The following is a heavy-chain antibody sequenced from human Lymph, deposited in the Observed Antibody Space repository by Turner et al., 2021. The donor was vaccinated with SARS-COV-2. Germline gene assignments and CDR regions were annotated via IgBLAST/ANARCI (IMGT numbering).Heavy chain of an antibody. CDR3: ARGRYSGGGMDV. CDR2: MNPNSGNT. J-gene: IGHJ6*02. Sequence: QGQLVQSGAELKKPGASVKVSCKAPGYTFTSYDIDWVRQATRQGLEWMGWMNPNSGNTGYAQKFQGRVTMTKNTTISTAYLEMSSLRSEDTALYYCARGRYSGGGMDVWGQGTTVTVSS. D-gene: IGHD1-26*01. CDR1: GYTFTSYD. V-gene: IGHV1-8*02.